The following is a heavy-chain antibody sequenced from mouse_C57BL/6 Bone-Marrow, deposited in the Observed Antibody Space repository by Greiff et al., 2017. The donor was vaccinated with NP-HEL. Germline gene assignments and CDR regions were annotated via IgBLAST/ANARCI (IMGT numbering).Heavy chain of an antibody. CDR3: ARDLGGITTGVAFDY. D-gene: IGHD1-1*01. CDR2: ISDGGSYT. J-gene: IGHJ2*01. Sequence: EVMLVESGGGLVKPGGSLKLSCAASGFTFSSYAMSWVRQTPEKRLEWVATISDGGSYTYYPDNVKGRFTISRDNAKNTLYLQMSHLKAEDTAMYYCARDLGGITTGVAFDYWGQGTTLTVSS. CDR1: GFTFSSYA. V-gene: IGHV5-4*01.